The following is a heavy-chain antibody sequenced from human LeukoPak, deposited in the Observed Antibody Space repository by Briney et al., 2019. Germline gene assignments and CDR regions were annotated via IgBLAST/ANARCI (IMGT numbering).Heavy chain of an antibody. D-gene: IGHD3-3*01. CDR2: IKQDGSEK. V-gene: IGHV3-7*01. CDR1: GFRFSNSW. CDR3: TRGRSLYGVVIIDF. Sequence: GGSLRLSCAASGFRFSNSWMTWVRQAPGKGLEWVANIKQDGSEKYYVDSVMGRFTISRDNAQNSVYLQMNTLRPEDPDVFQCTRGRSLYGVVIIDFWGQGTLVTVSS. J-gene: IGHJ4*02.